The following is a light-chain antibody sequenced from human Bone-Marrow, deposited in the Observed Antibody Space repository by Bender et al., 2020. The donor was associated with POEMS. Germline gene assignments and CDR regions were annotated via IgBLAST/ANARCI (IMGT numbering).Light chain of an antibody. CDR2: EGS. V-gene: IGLV2-23*01. CDR1: SSDIGDETY. Sequence: QSALTQPASVSGSPGQSITISCTGSSSDIGDETYVSWYQQYPGKAPKVIIHEGSKRPSGVSSRFSGFKSGNTASLTISGLQAEDEADYYCYSYVDSSTVVFGGGTKLTVL. J-gene: IGLJ2*01. CDR3: YSYVDSSTVV.